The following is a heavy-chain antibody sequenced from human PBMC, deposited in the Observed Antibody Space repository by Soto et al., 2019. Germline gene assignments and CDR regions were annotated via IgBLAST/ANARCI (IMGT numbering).Heavy chain of an antibody. J-gene: IGHJ4*02. CDR3: AKATIGYCSSTSCGPPHFDY. D-gene: IGHD2-2*01. Sequence: GGSLRLSCAASGFTFSSYAMSWVRQAPGKGLEWVSAISGSGGSTYYADSVKGRFTISRDNSKNTLYLQMNSLRAEDTAVYYCAKATIGYCSSTSCGPPHFDYWGQGTLVTVSS. CDR2: ISGSGGST. V-gene: IGHV3-23*01. CDR1: GFTFSSYA.